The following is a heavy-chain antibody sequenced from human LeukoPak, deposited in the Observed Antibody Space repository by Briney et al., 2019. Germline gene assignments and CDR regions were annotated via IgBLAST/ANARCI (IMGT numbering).Heavy chain of an antibody. V-gene: IGHV1-24*01. CDR1: GYTLTELS. D-gene: IGHD3-22*01. CDR2: FDPEDGET. Sequence: ASVKLSCKVSGYTLTELSMHWVRQAPGKALEWMGGFDPEDGETNYAQKFQGRVTMTEDTSTDTAYMELSSLRSEDTAVYYCATEYYYDSSGYYYVSWGQGTLVTVSS. CDR3: ATEYYYDSSGYYYVS. J-gene: IGHJ4*02.